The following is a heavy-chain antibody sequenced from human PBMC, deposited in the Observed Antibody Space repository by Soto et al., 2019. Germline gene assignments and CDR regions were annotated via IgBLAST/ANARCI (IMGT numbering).Heavy chain of an antibody. CDR3: AREASVAALNWFDP. D-gene: IGHD6-6*01. CDR1: GFTFSTYA. J-gene: IGHJ5*02. V-gene: IGHV3-30-3*01. Sequence: GGSLRLSCAASGFTFSTYALNWVRQAPDKGLEWVAVMLYDGIIGHYADSVKGRFTVSRDNSKNTVYLQMNSLTPEDTAVYYCAREASVAALNWFDPWGQGTLVTVSS. CDR2: MLYDGIIG.